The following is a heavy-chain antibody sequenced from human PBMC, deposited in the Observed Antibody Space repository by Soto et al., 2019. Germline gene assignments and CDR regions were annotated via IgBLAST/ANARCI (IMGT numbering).Heavy chain of an antibody. D-gene: IGHD3-10*01. J-gene: IGHJ4*02. Sequence: QVRLIQSGPEMMQPGASVRVSYTASGFTALSYAFHWVRQAPGQGPEWLGWLNGGVDGTSYSQRLQGRVTISRDTSANTVYLEVNSLTSEDTAVYYCAREVKGVTSFDYWGQGTLVTVSS. CDR2: LNGGVDGT. CDR1: GFTALSYA. V-gene: IGHV1-3*01. CDR3: AREVKGVTSFDY.